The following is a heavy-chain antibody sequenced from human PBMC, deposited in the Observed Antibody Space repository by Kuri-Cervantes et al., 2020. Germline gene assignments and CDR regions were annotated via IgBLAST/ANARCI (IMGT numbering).Heavy chain of an antibody. V-gene: IGHV3-30*02. D-gene: IGHD2-8*01. CDR2: MHHDGSNK. CDR3: ARNSNGFDY. J-gene: IGHJ4*02. Sequence: GESLKISCAASGFTFSNAWLNWVRQAPGKGLEWVAFMHHDGSNKNIADSVKGRFTISRDNSKNTLYLQMNSLRGEDTAVYYCARNSNGFDYCGQGTLVTVSS. CDR1: GFTFSNAW.